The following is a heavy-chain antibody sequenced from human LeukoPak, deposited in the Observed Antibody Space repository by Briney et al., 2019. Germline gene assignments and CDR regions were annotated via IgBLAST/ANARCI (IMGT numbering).Heavy chain of an antibody. Sequence: GGSLRFSCAASGFTFSSYSMNWVRQAPGKGLEWVSSISSSSSYIYYADSVKGRFTISRDNAKNSLYLQMNSLRAEDTAVYYCARDRVGYYDSSGYYYLDVWGQGTTVTVSS. CDR2: ISSSSSYI. CDR1: GFTFSSYS. V-gene: IGHV3-21*01. J-gene: IGHJ6*03. D-gene: IGHD3-22*01. CDR3: ARDRVGYYDSSGYYYLDV.